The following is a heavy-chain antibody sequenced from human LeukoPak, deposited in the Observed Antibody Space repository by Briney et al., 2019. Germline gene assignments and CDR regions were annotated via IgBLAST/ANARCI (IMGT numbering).Heavy chain of an antibody. CDR2: ISAYNGNT. Sequence: ASVKVSCKASGYTFTSYGISWVRQAPGQGLEWMGWISAYNGNTNYAQKLQGRVTMTTDTSTSTAYMELRSLRSDDTAVYYCARQYYDFWSGYSRPNWFDPWGQGTLVTVSS. V-gene: IGHV1-18*01. CDR1: GYTFTSYG. D-gene: IGHD3-3*01. J-gene: IGHJ5*02. CDR3: ARQYYDFWSGYSRPNWFDP.